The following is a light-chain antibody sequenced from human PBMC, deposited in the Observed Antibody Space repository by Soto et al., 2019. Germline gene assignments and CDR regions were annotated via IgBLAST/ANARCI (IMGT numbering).Light chain of an antibody. CDR1: QSISSSY. J-gene: IGKJ4*01. CDR2: GAS. V-gene: IGKV3-20*01. Sequence: EIVLTQSPGTLSLSPGERATLSCRASQSISSSYLAWYQQKPGQAPRLLIYGASSRATGIPDRFSGSGTGTDFTLTISRLEPEDFAVYYCQQYRISPLTFSGGTKVEIK. CDR3: QQYRISPLT.